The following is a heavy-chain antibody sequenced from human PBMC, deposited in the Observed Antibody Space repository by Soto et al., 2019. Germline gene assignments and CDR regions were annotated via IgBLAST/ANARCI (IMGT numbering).Heavy chain of an antibody. CDR3: ARAGYYDFWSGYYNFDY. D-gene: IGHD3-3*01. J-gene: IGHJ4*02. V-gene: IGHV1-18*04. Sequence: AAVKVSCKASGYTFTSYGISWVRQAPGQGLEWMGWISAYNGNTNYAQKLQGRVTMTTDTSTSTAYMELRSLRSDDTAVYYCARAGYYDFWSGYYNFDYWGQGTLVTVSS. CDR1: GYTFTSYG. CDR2: ISAYNGNT.